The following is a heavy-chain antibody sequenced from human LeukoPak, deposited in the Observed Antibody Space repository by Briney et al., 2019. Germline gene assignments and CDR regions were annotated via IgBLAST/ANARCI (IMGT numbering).Heavy chain of an antibody. D-gene: IGHD6-19*01. CDR3: ARDWSAVAAPDYFDY. CDR1: GFTFSRFS. V-gene: IGHV3-48*04. J-gene: IGHJ4*02. Sequence: GGSLRLSCVASGFTFSRFSMDWVRQAPGKGLEWVSYISSTSSTIYYADSVQGRFTSSRDNAKNSLYLQMNSLTAEDTAVYFCARDWSAVAAPDYFDYWAREPWSPSPQ. CDR2: ISSTSSTI.